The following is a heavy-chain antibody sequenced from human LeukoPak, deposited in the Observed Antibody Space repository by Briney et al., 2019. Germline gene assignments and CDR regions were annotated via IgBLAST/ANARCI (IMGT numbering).Heavy chain of an antibody. Sequence: PGGSLRLSCAASGFTFSNSAMNWVRQAPGKGLEWVSAISGSGGNTYYPNSVKGRFTISRDNSRNTLYLQMNSLRAEDTAVYYCAKDRGIISDYWGQGTLVTVSS. D-gene: IGHD3-10*01. V-gene: IGHV3-23*01. CDR3: AKDRGIISDY. CDR1: GFTFSNSA. CDR2: ISGSGGNT. J-gene: IGHJ4*02.